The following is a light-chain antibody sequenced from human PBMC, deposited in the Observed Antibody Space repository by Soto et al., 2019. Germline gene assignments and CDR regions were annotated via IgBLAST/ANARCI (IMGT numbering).Light chain of an antibody. CDR3: QQYNNWPPLT. V-gene: IGKV3-15*01. Sequence: EIVMTQSPATLSVSPGERATLSCRASQSVNGNLAWYQQRPGQAPRLLIYGASTRASGIAARFSGSGSGTEFTLTISSLQSEDFAVYYCQQYNNWPPLTFGGGTKVEIK. J-gene: IGKJ4*01. CDR1: QSVNGN. CDR2: GAS.